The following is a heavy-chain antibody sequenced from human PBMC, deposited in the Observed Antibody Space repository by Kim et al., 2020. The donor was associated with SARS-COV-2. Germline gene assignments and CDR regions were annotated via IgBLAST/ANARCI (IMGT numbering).Heavy chain of an antibody. J-gene: IGHJ5*02. CDR1: GFTFSSYG. CDR3: ARRLRPLNYYDSSGYYSGEWFDP. D-gene: IGHD3-22*01. CDR2: IWYDGSNK. Sequence: GGSLRLSCAASGFTFSSYGMHWVRQAPGKGLEWVAVIWYDGSNKYYADSVKGRFTISRDNSKNTLYLQMNSLRAEDTAVYYCARRLRPLNYYDSSGYYSGEWFDPWGEGTLVTVSS. V-gene: IGHV3-33*01.